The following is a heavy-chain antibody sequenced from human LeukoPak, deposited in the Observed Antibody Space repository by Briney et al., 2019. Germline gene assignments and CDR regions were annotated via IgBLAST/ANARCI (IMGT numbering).Heavy chain of an antibody. V-gene: IGHV1-24*01. CDR3: ATGIYGYSYGPFDY. Sequence: GASVKVSCKVSGYTLTELSMHWVRQAPGKGLEWMGSFDPEDGETIYAQKFQGRVTMTEDTSTDTAYMELSSLRSEDTAVYYCATGIYGYSYGPFDYWGQGTLVTISS. CDR2: FDPEDGET. J-gene: IGHJ4*02. D-gene: IGHD5-18*01. CDR1: GYTLTELS.